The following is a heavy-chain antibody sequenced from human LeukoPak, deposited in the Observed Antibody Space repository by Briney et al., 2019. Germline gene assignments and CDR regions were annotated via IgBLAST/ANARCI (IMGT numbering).Heavy chain of an antibody. V-gene: IGHV4-38-2*02. CDR1: GYSIRSGYY. CDR2: IYHSGST. Sequence: SETLSLTCTVSGYSIRSGYYWGWIRQPPGKGLEWIGSIYHSGSTYYNPSLKSRVTISVDTSKNQFSLKLSSVAAADTAVYYCARSGGYYYGSGSYYGGQGTLVTVSS. J-gene: IGHJ4*02. CDR3: ARSGGYYYGSGSYY. D-gene: IGHD3-10*01.